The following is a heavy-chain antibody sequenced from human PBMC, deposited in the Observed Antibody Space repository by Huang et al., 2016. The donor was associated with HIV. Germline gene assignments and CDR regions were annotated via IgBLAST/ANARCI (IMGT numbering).Heavy chain of an antibody. J-gene: IGHJ4*02. D-gene: IGHD3-10*01. CDR1: GGSIRSRSYY. CDR3: ARHERWAMVRGVPQWGFDY. Sequence: QLQLQESGPGLVKPSETLSLTCTVSGGSIRSRSYYWGWSRQPPGKGLEWIGTIYESGVTYYHPSLKGRVTISVDTSKNQFSLKLSSVTAADTAVYYCARHERWAMVRGVPQWGFDYWGQGTLVTVSS. V-gene: IGHV4-39*01. CDR2: IYESGVT.